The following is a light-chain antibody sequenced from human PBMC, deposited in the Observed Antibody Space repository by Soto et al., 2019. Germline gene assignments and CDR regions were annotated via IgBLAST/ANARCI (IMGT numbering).Light chain of an antibody. CDR3: QQRSNWPRT. V-gene: IGKV3-11*01. CDR2: DVS. CDR1: QSVNSK. J-gene: IGKJ1*01. Sequence: ILVTQSPATLSVSPGERVTLSCRASQSVNSKVAWYQQKPGQAPRLLIYDVSNRATGIPARFSGSGSGTDFTLTISSLEPEDFAVYYCQQRSNWPRTFGQGTKVDIK.